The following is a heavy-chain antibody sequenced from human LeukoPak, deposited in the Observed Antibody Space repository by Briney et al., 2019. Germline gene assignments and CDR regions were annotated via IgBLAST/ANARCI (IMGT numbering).Heavy chain of an antibody. CDR1: GYTFTSYG. V-gene: IGHV1-18*01. CDR2: ISAYNGNT. CDR3: AVTLRYFDWFQERIFDY. Sequence: GASVKVSCKASGYTFTSYGISWVRQAPGQGLEWMGWISAYNGNTNYAQKLQGRVTMTRNTSISTAYMELSSLRSEDTAVYYCAVTLRYFDWFQERIFDYWGQGTLVTVSS. D-gene: IGHD3-9*01. J-gene: IGHJ4*02.